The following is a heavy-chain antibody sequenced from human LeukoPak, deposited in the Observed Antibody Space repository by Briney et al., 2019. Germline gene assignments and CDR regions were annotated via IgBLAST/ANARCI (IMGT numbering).Heavy chain of an antibody. Sequence: GGSLRLSGAASGFTFSSYAMSWVRQAPGKGLEWVSAISGSGGSTYYADSVKGRFTISRDNSKNTLYLQMNSLRAEDTAVYYCAKDRGLGGTTVDYFDYWGQGTLVTVSS. V-gene: IGHV3-23*01. J-gene: IGHJ4*02. CDR3: AKDRGLGGTTVDYFDY. CDR1: GFTFSSYA. CDR2: ISGSGGST. D-gene: IGHD6-19*01.